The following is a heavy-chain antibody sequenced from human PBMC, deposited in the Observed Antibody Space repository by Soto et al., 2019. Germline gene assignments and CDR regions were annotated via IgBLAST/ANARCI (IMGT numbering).Heavy chain of an antibody. CDR2: ISGSGGRT. CDR1: GFTFSSYG. V-gene: IGHV3-23*01. Sequence: EVQLLESGGGLVQPGGSLRLSCAASGFTFSSYGMSWVRQAPGKGLEWVSSISGSGGRTYYADSVKGRFTISRDNSKNTLYLQMNSLRAEDTAVYYCAKDPNLRFDTSHCYPDAFDIWGQGTMVTVSS. D-gene: IGHD2-15*01. J-gene: IGHJ3*02. CDR3: AKDPNLRFDTSHCYPDAFDI.